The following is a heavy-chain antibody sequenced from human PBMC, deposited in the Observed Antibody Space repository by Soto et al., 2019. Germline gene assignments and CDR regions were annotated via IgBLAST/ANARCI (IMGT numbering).Heavy chain of an antibody. D-gene: IGHD6-6*01. CDR2: IKQDGSEK. CDR1: GFTFSSYW. V-gene: IGHV3-7*01. J-gene: IGHJ5*02. Sequence: EVQLVESGGGLVQPGGSLRLSCAASGFTFSSYWMSWVRQAPGKGLEWVANIKQDGSEKYYVDSVKGRFTISRDNAKNSLYLQMNSLIAEDTAVYYCARSIAARLNWFDPWGQGTLVTVSS. CDR3: ARSIAARLNWFDP.